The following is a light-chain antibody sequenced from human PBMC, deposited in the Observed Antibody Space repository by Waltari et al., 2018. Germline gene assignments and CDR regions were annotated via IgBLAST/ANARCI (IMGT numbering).Light chain of an antibody. J-gene: IGKJ4*01. CDR2: WAS. CDR3: QQYYSTPLT. V-gene: IGKV4-1*01. Sequence: DIVMTQSPDSLAVSLGERATINCKSSQSALYSSNNDRNYLAWYQQKPGQPPKLLFYWASTRESGVPDRFRGSGSETDFTLTISSLQAEDVAVYFCQQYYSTPLTFGGGTKVEIK. CDR1: QSALYSSNNDRNY.